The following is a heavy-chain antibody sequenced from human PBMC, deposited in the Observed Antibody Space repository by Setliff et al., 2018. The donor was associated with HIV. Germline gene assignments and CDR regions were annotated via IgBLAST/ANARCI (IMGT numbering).Heavy chain of an antibody. Sequence: PSETLSLTCTVSGGSISNYYWSWIRQPPGKGLEWIGHIYSSGSTNYNPSLQSRVNMSVDTSKNQLSLNLTSVTAADTAIYYCVRHLLDYNFWSGYSTQNCFNYWGQGALVTVSS. CDR3: VRHLLDYNFWSGYSTQNCFNY. CDR1: GGSISNYY. CDR2: IYSSGST. J-gene: IGHJ4*02. D-gene: IGHD3-3*01. V-gene: IGHV4-59*08.